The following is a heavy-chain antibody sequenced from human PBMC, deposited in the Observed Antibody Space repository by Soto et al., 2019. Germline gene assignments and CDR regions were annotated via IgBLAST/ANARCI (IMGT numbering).Heavy chain of an antibody. CDR2: IVLGGGNT. CDR1: GFTFSTSA. CDR3: VGGKGVVRYGVGYYYGMDV. Sequence: QMQLVQSRPEVKKPGTSVKVSCKASGFTFSTSAVQWVRQARGQRPEWIGRIVLGGGNTNYAQKFQERVTFTRDMSTSTVYMELSSLRYDDTAVYYCVGGKGVVRYGVGYYYGMDVWGRGTTVTVSS. J-gene: IGHJ6*02. D-gene: IGHD5-18*01. V-gene: IGHV1-58*01.